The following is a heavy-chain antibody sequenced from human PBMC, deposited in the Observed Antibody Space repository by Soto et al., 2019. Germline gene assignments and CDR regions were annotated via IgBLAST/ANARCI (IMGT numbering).Heavy chain of an antibody. CDR3: ARSPGDSSSWWFDY. V-gene: IGHV3-33*01. J-gene: IGHJ4*02. CDR1: GFTFSSYG. D-gene: IGHD6-13*01. Sequence: GGSLRLSCAASGFTFSSYGMHWVRQAPGKGLEWVAVIWYDGSNKYYADSVKGRFTISRDNSKNTLYLQMNSLRAEDTAVYYCARSPGDSSSWWFDYWGQGTLVTVSS. CDR2: IWYDGSNK.